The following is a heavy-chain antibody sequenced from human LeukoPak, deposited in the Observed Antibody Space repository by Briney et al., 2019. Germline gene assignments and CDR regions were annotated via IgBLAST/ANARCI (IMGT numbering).Heavy chain of an antibody. Sequence: PGGALRLSCAASGFTFSSYAMSRVRQAPGKGLEWVSAISGSGGSTYYADSVKGRVTISRDNSKNPLYLQMNSLRAEDTAVYYCAKARSGIVVVPAATYFDYWGQGTLVTVSS. V-gene: IGHV3-23*01. CDR1: GFTFSSYA. CDR3: AKARSGIVVVPAATYFDY. D-gene: IGHD2-2*01. J-gene: IGHJ4*02. CDR2: ISGSGGST.